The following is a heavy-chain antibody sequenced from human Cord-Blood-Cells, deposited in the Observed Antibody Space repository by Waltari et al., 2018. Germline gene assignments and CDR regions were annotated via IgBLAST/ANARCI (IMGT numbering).Heavy chain of an antibody. CDR2: FIPIFGTA. J-gene: IGHJ3*02. CDR3: AREGYSISWYDAFDI. Sequence: QVHLVQPEAEVTKPGASVKVSCKASGRTFSSYDISWVRQGPGQGLEWMGGFIPIFGTANYAQKFQGRVTITADESTSTAYMEVSSLRSEDTAVYYCAREGYSISWYDAFDIWGQGTMVTVSS. V-gene: IGHV1-69*01. D-gene: IGHD6-13*01. CDR1: GRTFSSYD.